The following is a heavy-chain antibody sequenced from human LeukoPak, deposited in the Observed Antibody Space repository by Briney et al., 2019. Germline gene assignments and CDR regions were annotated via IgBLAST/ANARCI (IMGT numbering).Heavy chain of an antibody. CDR1: GASFSSGDQY. V-gene: IGHV4-31*01. CDR3: SRGLDSRKLGS. CDR2: IHPPGRL. D-gene: IGHD3-22*01. Sequence: TLSLTCTVSGASFSSGDQYWHWIRQSPGKGLEWIGSIHPPGRLDNNPPLKSPVTSSIYTSKNQFSLNLNSVTAADTAVYFCSRGLDSRKLGSWGQGTLVTVSS. J-gene: IGHJ4*02.